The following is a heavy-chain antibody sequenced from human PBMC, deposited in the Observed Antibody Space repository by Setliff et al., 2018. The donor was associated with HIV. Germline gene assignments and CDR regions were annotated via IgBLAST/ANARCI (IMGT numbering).Heavy chain of an antibody. CDR1: GFTLSTYS. V-gene: IGHV3-21*01. J-gene: IGHJ5*02. Sequence: GGSLRLSCAASGFTLSTYSMNWVRQAPGKGLEWISSISSNIIYIYYADSVRGRFTISRDNAKNSLYLQMNSLRVEDTAVYYCARTSTTTGTTLNWFDPWGQGTLVTVSS. CDR2: ISSNIIYI. D-gene: IGHD1-1*01. CDR3: ARTSTTTGTTLNWFDP.